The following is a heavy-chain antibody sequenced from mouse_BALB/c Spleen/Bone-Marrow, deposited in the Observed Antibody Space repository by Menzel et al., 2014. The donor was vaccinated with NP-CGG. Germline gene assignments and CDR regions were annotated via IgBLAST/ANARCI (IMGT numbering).Heavy chain of an antibody. Sequence: EVQGVESGPGLVKPSQSLSLTCTVTGYSITRDYAWNWIRQFTGNKLEWMGYISYSGSTTYNPSLKSRFSITRDTSKNQFFLQLNSVTTEDTATYYCARSSSYDYHVGFAYWGQGTLVTVSA. D-gene: IGHD2-4*01. V-gene: IGHV3-2*02. CDR1: GYSITRDYA. J-gene: IGHJ3*01. CDR2: ISYSGST. CDR3: ARSSSYDYHVGFAY.